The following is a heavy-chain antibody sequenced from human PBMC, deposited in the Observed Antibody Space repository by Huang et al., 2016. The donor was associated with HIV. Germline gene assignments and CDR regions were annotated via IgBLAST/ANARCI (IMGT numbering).Heavy chain of an antibody. V-gene: IGHV1-18*01. CDR2: IGSDSRDT. CDR3: ARDPYYSNRWKRNDASFL. Sequence: QVQLVQSGGEVMQPGASVRVSCKASGYDFGSYGMGGVSQAPGQGLGWRGWIGSDSRDTSAAQKFQGIVTMTTDTSTTTTYMELRSLRSDDTSMYYCARDPYYSNRWKRNDASFLWGQGTMITVSS. CDR1: GYDFGSYG. D-gene: IGHD4-4*01. J-gene: IGHJ3*01.